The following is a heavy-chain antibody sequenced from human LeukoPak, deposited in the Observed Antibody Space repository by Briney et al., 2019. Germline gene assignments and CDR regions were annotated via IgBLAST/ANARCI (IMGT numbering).Heavy chain of an antibody. J-gene: IGHJ6*02. CDR3: AARIAVADSNYYYYYYGMDV. D-gene: IGHD6-19*01. CDR1: GYTFTSYG. V-gene: IGHV1-8*02. Sequence: ASVKVSCKASGYTFTSYGISWVRQAPGQGLEWMGWMNPNSGNTGYAQKFQGRVTMTRNTSISTAYMELSSLRSEDTAVYYCAARIAVADSNYYYYYYGMDVWGQGTTVTVSS. CDR2: MNPNSGNT.